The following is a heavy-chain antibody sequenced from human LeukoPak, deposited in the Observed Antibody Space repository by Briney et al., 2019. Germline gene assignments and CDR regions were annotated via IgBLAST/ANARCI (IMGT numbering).Heavy chain of an antibody. V-gene: IGHV3-48*02. Sequence: GGSLRLSCAASGFTFSSYSMNWVRQAPGKGLEWGSYISSSSSTIYYADSVKGRFTISRDNAKNSLYLQMNSLRDKDTAAYYCARDMGYDQDYWGQGTLVTVSS. CDR3: ARDMGYDQDY. CDR1: GFTFSSYS. J-gene: IGHJ4*02. D-gene: IGHD5-12*01. CDR2: ISSSSSTI.